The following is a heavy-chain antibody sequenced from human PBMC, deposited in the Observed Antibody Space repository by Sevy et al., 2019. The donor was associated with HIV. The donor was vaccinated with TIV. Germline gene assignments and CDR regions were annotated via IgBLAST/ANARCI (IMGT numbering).Heavy chain of an antibody. CDR1: GFTFSFYA. CDR2: ISGSGSRT. D-gene: IGHD3-9*01. V-gene: IGHV3-23*01. J-gene: IGHJ5*02. Sequence: GGSLRLSCAASGFTFSFYAMTWVRQAPGKGLEWVSTISGSGSRTDSADSVKGNLTICRDNSKNTQYLQMNSLRAGDAAVYYCANDHDNSWFDPWGQGTLVTVSS. CDR3: ANDHDNSWFDP.